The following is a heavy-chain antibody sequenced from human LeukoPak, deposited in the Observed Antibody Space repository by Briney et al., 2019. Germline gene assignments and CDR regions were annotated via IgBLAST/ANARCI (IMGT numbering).Heavy chain of an antibody. CDR3: ARPSVRYYDSGGYYFDY. V-gene: IGHV3-9*01. D-gene: IGHD3-22*01. CDR2: ISWNSGSI. Sequence: GGSLRLSCAASGFTFDDYAMHWVRQAPGKGLEWVSGISWNSGSIGYADSVKGRFTISRDNAKNSLYLQMSSLRAEDTAVYYCARPSVRYYDSGGYYFDYWGQGTLVTVSS. J-gene: IGHJ4*02. CDR1: GFTFDDYA.